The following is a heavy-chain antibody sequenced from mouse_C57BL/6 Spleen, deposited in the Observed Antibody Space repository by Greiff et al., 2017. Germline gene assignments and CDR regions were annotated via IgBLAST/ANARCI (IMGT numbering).Heavy chain of an antibody. Sequence: QVQLQQPGAELVKPGASVKLSCKASGYTFTSYWMQWVKQRPGQGLEWIGEIDPSDSYTNYNQKFKGKATLTVDTSSITAYMQLSSLTSEDSAVYYCARGELGRDWYFDVWGTGTTGTVSS. D-gene: IGHD4-1*01. CDR3: ARGELGRDWYFDV. CDR2: IDPSDSYT. CDR1: GYTFTSYW. J-gene: IGHJ1*03. V-gene: IGHV1-50*01.